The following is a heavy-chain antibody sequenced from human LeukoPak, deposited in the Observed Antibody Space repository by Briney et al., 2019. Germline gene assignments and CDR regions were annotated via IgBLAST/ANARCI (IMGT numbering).Heavy chain of an antibody. CDR1: GFTFASYA. CDR3: ARQLTEHFYH. J-gene: IGHJ1*01. D-gene: IGHD3-3*02. V-gene: IGHV3-23*05. Sequence: GGSLRLSCAASGFTFASYAMAWVRQAPGKGLEWVSDITNSGRVHYADSVKGRFTISRDDNKSTLYLQLNDLRVEDTAIYFCARQLTEHFYHWGQGTQVTVSS. CDR2: ITNSGRV.